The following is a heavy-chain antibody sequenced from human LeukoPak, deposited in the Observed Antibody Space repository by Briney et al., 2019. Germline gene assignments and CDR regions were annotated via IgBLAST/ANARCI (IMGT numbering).Heavy chain of an antibody. V-gene: IGHV3-23*01. CDR1: GFTFSNYA. CDR3: ARDLPTYYHGSGSPNWFDP. D-gene: IGHD3-10*01. CDR2: ISGSGGST. Sequence: PGGSLRLSCAASGFTFSNYAMSWVRQAPGKGLEWVSAISGSGGSTYYADSVKGRFTISRDNSKNTLYLQMNSLRAEDTAVYYCARDLPTYYHGSGSPNWFDPWGQGTLVTVSS. J-gene: IGHJ5*02.